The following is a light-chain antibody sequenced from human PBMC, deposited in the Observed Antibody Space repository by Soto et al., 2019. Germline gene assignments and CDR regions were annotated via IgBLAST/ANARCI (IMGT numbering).Light chain of an antibody. CDR2: DVS. V-gene: IGLV2-14*03. Sequence: QSALTQPPSVSGSPGQSINLSCTGTSSDVGGYNYVSWYQQHPGKAPKLMIYDVSNRPSGVSNRFSGSKSGNTASLTISGLQAEDEADYYCSSYTSSSTVVFGGGTKLTVL. CDR3: SSYTSSSTVV. J-gene: IGLJ2*01. CDR1: SSDVGGYNY.